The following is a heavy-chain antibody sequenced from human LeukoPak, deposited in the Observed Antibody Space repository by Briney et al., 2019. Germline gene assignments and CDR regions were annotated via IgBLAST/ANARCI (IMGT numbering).Heavy chain of an antibody. CDR2: VRYDGSDK. J-gene: IGHJ5*02. V-gene: IGHV3-30*02. D-gene: IGHD3-10*01. CDR1: GFTFSSYG. CDR3: AREGLDSGSHFSAWFDP. Sequence: GGSLRLSCAASGFTFSSYGIHWVRQAPGKGLEWVAFVRYDGSDKYYADSVKGRFSISRDNSKNTLSLEMNSLRPEDTAVYYCAREGLDSGSHFSAWFDPWGQGTLVTVSS.